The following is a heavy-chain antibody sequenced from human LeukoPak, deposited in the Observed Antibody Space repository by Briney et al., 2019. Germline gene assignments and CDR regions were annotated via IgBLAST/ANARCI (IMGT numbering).Heavy chain of an antibody. J-gene: IGHJ4*02. V-gene: IGHV1-69*01. Sequence: SAKVSCKASGGTFSSYAISWVRQAPGQGLEWMGGIIPIFGTANYAQKFQGRVTITADESASTAYMELSSLRSEDTAVYYCARVDLWSGYCHFDYWGQGTLVTVSS. D-gene: IGHD3-3*01. CDR1: GGTFSSYA. CDR3: ARVDLWSGYCHFDY. CDR2: IIPIFGTA.